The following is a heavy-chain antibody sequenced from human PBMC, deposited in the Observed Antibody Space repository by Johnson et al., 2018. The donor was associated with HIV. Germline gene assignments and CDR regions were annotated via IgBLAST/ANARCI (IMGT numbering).Heavy chain of an antibody. CDR3: ARGRGGTKPGRDAFDS. CDR2: ISSSGGTI. V-gene: IGHV3-11*04. CDR1: GFTFSDYY. J-gene: IGHJ3*02. Sequence: QVQLVESGGGLVKPGGSLRLSCAASGFTFSDYYMSLIRQAPGKGLEWVSYISSSGGTIYYADSVKGRFTISRDNAKNTLYVQMHSLSPEDTAVYYCARGRGGTKPGRDAFDSWGHGTMVTVSS. D-gene: IGHD2-15*01.